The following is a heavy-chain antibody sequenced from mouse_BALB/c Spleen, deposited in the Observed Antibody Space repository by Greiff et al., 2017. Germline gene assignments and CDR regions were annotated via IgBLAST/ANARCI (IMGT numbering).Heavy chain of an antibody. CDR1: GYTFTDYA. D-gene: IGHD2-14*01. Sequence: QVQLKESGPELVRPGVSVKISCKGSGYTFTDYAMHWVKQSHAKSLEWIGVISTYYGNTNYNQKFKGKATMTVDKSSSTAYMELARLTSEDSAIYYCARAYYRYEAMDYWGQGTSVTVSS. V-gene: IGHV1-67*01. CDR2: ISTYYGNT. CDR3: ARAYYRYEAMDY. J-gene: IGHJ4*01.